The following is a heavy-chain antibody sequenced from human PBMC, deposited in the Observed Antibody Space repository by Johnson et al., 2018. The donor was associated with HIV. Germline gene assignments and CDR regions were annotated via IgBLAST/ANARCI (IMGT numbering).Heavy chain of an antibody. CDR2: IGGSGTNT. CDR1: GFPFRNYG. Sequence: MLLVESGGALVQPGGSLRLSCAASGFPFRNYGMHWVRQAPGKGLEWVSSIGGSGTNTYYPDSMKGRFTIPRYNSKNSLYLQLTSLRDDDTAVYYCAKTMAQGEYAFDVWGQGTLVTVSS. CDR3: AKTMAQGEYAFDV. J-gene: IGHJ3*01. D-gene: IGHD3-10*01. V-gene: IGHV3-23*04.